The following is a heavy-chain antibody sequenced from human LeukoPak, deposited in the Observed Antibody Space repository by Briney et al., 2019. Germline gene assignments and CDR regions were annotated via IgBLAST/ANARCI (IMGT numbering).Heavy chain of an antibody. J-gene: IGHJ4*02. CDR2: INHSGST. D-gene: IGHD5-12*01. CDR3: ARGGGYSGYDLAFY. V-gene: IGHV4-34*01. CDR1: GGSFSGYY. Sequence: SETLSLTCAVYGGSFSGYYWSWLRQPPGKGLEWIGEINHSGSTNYNPSLKSRVTISVDTSKNQFSLKLSSVTAADTAVYYCARGGGYSGYDLAFYWGQGTLVTVSS.